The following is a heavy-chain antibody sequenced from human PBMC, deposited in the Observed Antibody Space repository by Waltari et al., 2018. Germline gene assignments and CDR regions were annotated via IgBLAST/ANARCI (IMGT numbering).Heavy chain of an antibody. CDR2: IYDGDTT. V-gene: IGHV3-53*02. D-gene: IGHD3-3*01. J-gene: IGHJ4*02. CDR1: GFTVNNNY. CDR3: AVLRFLRWFVDY. Sequence: DVQLVETGGGLIQPGGSLRLSCAASGFTVNNNYMGWVRQAPGRGLGWVSVIYDGDTTFYADSVKGRFTVSTDASKNTLFLQMNSLRADDTAVYYCAVLRFLRWFVDYWGQGLPVTVSS.